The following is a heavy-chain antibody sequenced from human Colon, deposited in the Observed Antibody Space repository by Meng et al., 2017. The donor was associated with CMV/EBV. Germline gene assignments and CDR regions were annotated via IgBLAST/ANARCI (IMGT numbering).Heavy chain of an antibody. Sequence: GESLKISCAASGFIFSGSAMHWVRQASGKGLEWVGRIRTRPNGYATAYAASVEGRFTISRDDSENTAYLQMNSLRTEDTAVYYCAVLAVAEPVSYWGQGTPVTVSS. CDR1: GFIFSGSA. V-gene: IGHV3-73*01. CDR3: AVLAVAEPVSY. CDR2: IRTRPNGYAT. D-gene: IGHD6-19*01. J-gene: IGHJ4*02.